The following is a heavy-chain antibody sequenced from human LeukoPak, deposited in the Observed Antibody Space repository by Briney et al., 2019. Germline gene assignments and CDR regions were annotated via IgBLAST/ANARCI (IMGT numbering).Heavy chain of an antibody. V-gene: IGHV3-23*01. CDR3: AKPHDYSNSFDY. J-gene: IGHJ4*02. D-gene: IGHD4-11*01. CDR1: EFTFSSYA. CDR2: ISGSGGST. Sequence: GGSLRLSCAASEFTFSSYAMSWVRQAPGKGLEWVSAISGSGGSTYYADSVKGRFSISRDNSKNTLYLQMDSLRAEDTAVYYCAKPHDYSNSFDYWGQGTLVTVSS.